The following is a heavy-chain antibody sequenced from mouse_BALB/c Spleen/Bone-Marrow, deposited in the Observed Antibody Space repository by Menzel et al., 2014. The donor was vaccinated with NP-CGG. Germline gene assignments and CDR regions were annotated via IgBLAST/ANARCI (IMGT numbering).Heavy chain of an antibody. Sequence: QVQLQQPGAELAKPGASVKMSCKASGYTFTSCWMHWVKQRPGQGLEWIGYINPSTGYTEYNQKFKDKATLTADKSSSTAYMQLSSLTSEDSAVYFCARGRFAYWGQGTLVTISA. CDR3: ARGRFAY. V-gene: IGHV1-7*01. CDR1: GYTFTSCW. J-gene: IGHJ3*01. CDR2: INPSTGYT.